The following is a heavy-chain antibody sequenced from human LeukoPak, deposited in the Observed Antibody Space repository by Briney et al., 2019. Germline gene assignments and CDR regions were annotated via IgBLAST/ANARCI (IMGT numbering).Heavy chain of an antibody. V-gene: IGHV1-69*05. CDR1: GGTFSSYA. D-gene: IGHD3-22*01. CDR2: IIPIFGTA. CDR3: ARDRLGDSSGYYSRWFDP. Sequence: SVKVSCKASGGTFSSYAISWVRQAPGQGLEWMGGIIPIFGTANYAQKFQGRATITTDESTSTAYMELSSLRSEDTAVYYCARDRLGDSSGYYSRWFDPWGQGTLVTVSS. J-gene: IGHJ5*02.